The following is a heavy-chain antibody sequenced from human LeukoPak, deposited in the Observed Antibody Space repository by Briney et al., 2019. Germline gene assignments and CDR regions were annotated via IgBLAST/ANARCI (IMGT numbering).Heavy chain of an antibody. J-gene: IGHJ4*02. D-gene: IGHD6-13*01. V-gene: IGHV3-23*01. Sequence: PGGSLRLSCAASGFTFSSYAMSWVRQAPGKGLEWVSAISGSGGSTYYADSVKGRFTISRDNSKNTLYLQMNSLRAEATAVYYCAKDHSSSWYVFGHWGQGTLVTVSS. CDR3: AKDHSSSWYVFGH. CDR1: GFTFSSYA. CDR2: ISGSGGST.